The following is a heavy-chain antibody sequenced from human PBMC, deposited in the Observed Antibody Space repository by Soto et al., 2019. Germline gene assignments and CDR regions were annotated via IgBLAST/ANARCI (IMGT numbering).Heavy chain of an antibody. D-gene: IGHD3-16*01. V-gene: IGHV3-30*03. CDR1: GFTFSSYG. CDR3: ARDKRGPYDSESDDYSLGLDW. CDR2: ISYDGSNK. J-gene: IGHJ4*02. Sequence: QVQLVESGGGVVQPERSLRLSCAASGFTFSSYGMHWVRQPPGKGLEGVAVISYDGSNKYFADSVKGRFTISRDNSRNTLYLQMNSLRAEDTAVYYCARDKRGPYDSESDDYSLGLDWWGQGTLVTVSS.